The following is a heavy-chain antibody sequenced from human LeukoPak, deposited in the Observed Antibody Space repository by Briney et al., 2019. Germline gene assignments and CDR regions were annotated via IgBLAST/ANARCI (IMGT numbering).Heavy chain of an antibody. CDR3: ARQVQVAVAGFDY. V-gene: IGHV4-59*08. CDR1: GGSISSHY. J-gene: IGHJ4*02. CDR2: IYYSGST. D-gene: IGHD6-19*01. Sequence: SETLSLTCTVSGGSISSHYWSWIRQPPGKGLEWIGYIYYSGSTNYNPSLKSRVTISVDASKNQFSLKLSSVTAADTAVYYCARQVQVAVAGFDYWGQGTLVTVSS.